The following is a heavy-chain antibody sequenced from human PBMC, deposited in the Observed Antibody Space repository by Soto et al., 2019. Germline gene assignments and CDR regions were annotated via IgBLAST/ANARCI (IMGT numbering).Heavy chain of an antibody. J-gene: IGHJ4*02. Sequence: ASVKVSCKASGYTFTSYFMHWVRQAPGQGLEWLGIINLSVGSTSYAQKLQGRVTMTRDTSTSTVYMELSSLRSEDTAVYYCAREGAVPGRTFDSWGQGTLVTVSS. CDR2: INLSVGST. CDR1: GYTFTSYF. D-gene: IGHD6-19*01. V-gene: IGHV1-46*04. CDR3: AREGAVPGRTFDS.